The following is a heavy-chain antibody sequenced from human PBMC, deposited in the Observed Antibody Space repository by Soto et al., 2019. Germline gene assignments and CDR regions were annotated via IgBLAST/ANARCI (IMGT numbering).Heavy chain of an antibody. CDR2: IYPGDSDT. CDR1: GCSVTRYW. V-gene: IGHV5-51*01. CDR3: ERPGVEAFDI. D-gene: IGHD3-3*01. Sequence: VQALKISCERPGCSVTRYWCGCVRQMPGKGLEWMGIIYPGDSDTRYSPSFQGQVTISADKSISTAYLQWSSLKASDTAMYYCERPGVEAFDIWGQGTMVTVSS. J-gene: IGHJ3*02.